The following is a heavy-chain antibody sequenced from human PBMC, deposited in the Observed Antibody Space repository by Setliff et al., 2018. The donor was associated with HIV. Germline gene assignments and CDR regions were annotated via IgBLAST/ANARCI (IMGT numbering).Heavy chain of an antibody. J-gene: IGHJ5*02. V-gene: IGHV1-3*01. CDR1: GYTFTSYA. D-gene: IGHD6-13*01. CDR3: ARDGQQLVIRRWWFDP. Sequence: ASVKVSCKASGYTFTSYAMHWVRQAPGQRLEWMGWINAGNGNTKYSQKFQGRVTITRDTSASTAYMELSSLRSEDTAVYYCARDGQQLVIRRWWFDPWGQGTLVTVSS. CDR2: INAGNGNT.